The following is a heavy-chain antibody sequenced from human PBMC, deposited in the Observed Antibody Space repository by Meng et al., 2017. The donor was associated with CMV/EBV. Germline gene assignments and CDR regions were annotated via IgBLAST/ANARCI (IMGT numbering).Heavy chain of an antibody. CDR2: ISSSSSYI. D-gene: IGHD6-25*01. CDR1: GFTFSSYS. CDR3: ARDDPRTSGRVCAFDI. J-gene: IGHJ3*02. V-gene: IGHV3-21*01. Sequence: SCAASGFTFSSYSMNWVRQAPGKGLEWVSSISSSSSYIYYADSVKGQFTISRDNAKNSLYLQMNSLRAEDTAVYYCARDDPRTSGRVCAFDIWGQGTMVTVSS.